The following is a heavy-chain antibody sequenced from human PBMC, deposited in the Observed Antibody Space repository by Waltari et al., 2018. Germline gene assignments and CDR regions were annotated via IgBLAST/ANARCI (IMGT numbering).Heavy chain of an antibody. J-gene: IGHJ6*02. CDR3: ARGPGGYSSSWSTQYYYYYGMDV. CDR1: GGSFSGYY. CDR2: INHSEST. V-gene: IGHV4-34*01. Sequence: QVQLQQWGAGLLKPSETLSLTCAVYGGSFSGYYWSWIRQPPGKGLEWIGEINHSESTNYNPSIKRRVTISVDTSKNQFSLKLSSVTAADTAVYYCARGPGGYSSSWSTQYYYYYGMDVWGQGTTVTVSS. D-gene: IGHD6-13*01.